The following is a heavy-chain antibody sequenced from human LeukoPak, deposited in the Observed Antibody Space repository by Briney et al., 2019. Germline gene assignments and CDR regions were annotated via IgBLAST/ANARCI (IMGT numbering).Heavy chain of an antibody. CDR1: GGSISSYY. D-gene: IGHD3-22*01. Sequence: SETLSLTCTVSGGSISSYYWSWIRQPAGKGLEWIGRIYTSGSTNYNPSLKSRVTMSVDTSKNQFSLKLSSVTAADTAVYYCARSPPPPYYYDSSGYYFDYWGQGTLVTVSS. J-gene: IGHJ4*02. V-gene: IGHV4-4*07. CDR3: ARSPPPPYYYDSSGYYFDY. CDR2: IYTSGST.